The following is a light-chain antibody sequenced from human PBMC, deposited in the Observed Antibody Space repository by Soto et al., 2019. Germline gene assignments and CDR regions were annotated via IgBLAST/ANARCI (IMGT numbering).Light chain of an antibody. V-gene: IGKV1-39*01. Sequence: DIQMTQSPSSLSASVGDRVVITCRASQTISSYLNWYQQKPGKAPKCLIYAASILQSGVPSRFSGSVLGTEFTLTIDSLQPEDFATYYCQQSYSTPRTFGQGTKLEIK. CDR2: AAS. CDR3: QQSYSTPRT. CDR1: QTISSY. J-gene: IGKJ2*01.